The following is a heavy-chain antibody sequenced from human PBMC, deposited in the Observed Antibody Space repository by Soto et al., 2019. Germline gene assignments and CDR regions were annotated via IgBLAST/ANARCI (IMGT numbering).Heavy chain of an antibody. J-gene: IGHJ6*02. CDR2: SFYSGIT. D-gene: IGHD3-10*01. V-gene: IGHV4-30-4*01. Sequence: QVQLQESGPRLVKPLQTLSLTCTVSGDSINSGDYYWSWIRQPPGRGLEWVGYSFYSGITDYNPSLKSRMTISKATSKNQFSLRLNSVTAADTAVYFCARWSGVGVAGMDVWGQGTTVSVSS. CDR1: GDSINSGDYY. CDR3: ARWSGVGVAGMDV.